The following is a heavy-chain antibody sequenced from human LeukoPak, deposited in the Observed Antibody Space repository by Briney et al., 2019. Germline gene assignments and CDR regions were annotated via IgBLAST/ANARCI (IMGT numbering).Heavy chain of an antibody. CDR1: EFTFSSYS. V-gene: IGHV3-30-3*01. CDR2: ISYDGTNK. J-gene: IGHJ4*02. CDR3: ARRNFFDY. Sequence: GRSLRLSCAASEFTFSSYSMHWVRQAPGKGLEWVTVISYDGTNKYYADSAKGRFTISRDNSNNTLYLQMNSLRAEDTALYYCARRNFFDYWGQGTLVTVSS.